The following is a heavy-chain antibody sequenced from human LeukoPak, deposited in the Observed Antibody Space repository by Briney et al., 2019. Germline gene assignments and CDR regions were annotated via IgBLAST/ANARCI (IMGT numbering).Heavy chain of an antibody. D-gene: IGHD2-15*01. V-gene: IGHV3-11*01. CDR3: ARGVVVAATGRKEYYYYYGMDV. J-gene: IGHJ6*02. CDR1: GFTFSDYY. CDR2: ISSSGSTI. Sequence: GGSLRLSCAASGFTFSDYYMSWIRQAPGKGLEWVSYISSSGSTIYYADSVKGRFTISRDNAKNSLYLQMNSLRAEDTAVYYCARGVVVAATGRKEYYYYYGMDVWGQGTTVTVPS.